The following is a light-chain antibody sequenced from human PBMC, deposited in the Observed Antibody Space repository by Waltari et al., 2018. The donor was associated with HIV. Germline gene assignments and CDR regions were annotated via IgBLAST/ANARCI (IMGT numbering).Light chain of an antibody. CDR3: QQYDLWPRT. V-gene: IGKV3-15*01. CDR2: GAS. CDR1: QTITRS. Sequence: EILMTQSPATLSVSPGERATLSCRASQTITRSLVWYQQKPGQAPRLLIYGASTRATGCPARFSGTGSGTEFTLTISSLQSEDFAVYYCQQYDLWPRTFGQGTKVEIK. J-gene: IGKJ1*01.